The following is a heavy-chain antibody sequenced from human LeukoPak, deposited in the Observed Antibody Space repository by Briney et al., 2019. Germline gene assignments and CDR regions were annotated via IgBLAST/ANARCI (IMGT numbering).Heavy chain of an antibody. J-gene: IGHJ6*02. CDR1: GGSISTYY. V-gene: IGHV4-4*07. D-gene: IGHD2/OR15-2a*01. Sequence: SETLSLTCSVSGGSISTYYWSRIRQPAGKGLEWIGRVYRSGNTNYNPSLKSRVTISVDTSKNQISLRLRSVTAADPAVYYCARDDFEYSVHYGMDVWGQGTAVTVSS. CDR2: VYRSGNT. CDR3: ARDDFEYSVHYGMDV.